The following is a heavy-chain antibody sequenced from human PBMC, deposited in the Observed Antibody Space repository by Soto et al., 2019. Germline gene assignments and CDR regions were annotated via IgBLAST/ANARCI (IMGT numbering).Heavy chain of an antibody. V-gene: IGHV3-15*07. D-gene: IGHD5-18*01. CDR3: TTGRSDTAMVPYYYGMDV. CDR1: GFTFSNAW. J-gene: IGHJ6*02. CDR2: IKSKTDGGTT. Sequence: GGSLRLSCAASGFTFSNAWMNWVRQAPGKGLEWVGRIKSKTDGGTTDYAAPVKGRFTISRDDSKNTLYLQMNSLKTEDTAVYYCTTGRSDTAMVPYYYGMDVWGQGTTVTVSS.